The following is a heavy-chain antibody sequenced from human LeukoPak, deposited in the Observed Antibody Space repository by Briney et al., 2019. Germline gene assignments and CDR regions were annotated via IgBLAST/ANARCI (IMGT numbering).Heavy chain of an antibody. CDR2: IYSGGGT. V-gene: IGHV3-53*01. CDR3: ARVQVDSSGWCHFDY. CDR1: GFTVSSNY. D-gene: IGHD6-19*01. Sequence: GGSLRLSCAASGFTVSSNYMSWVRQAPGKGLEWVSVIYSGGGTCYTDSVKGRFTISRDSSKNTLYLQMNSLRAEDTAVYYCARVQVDSSGWCHFDYWGQGTLVTVSS. J-gene: IGHJ4*02.